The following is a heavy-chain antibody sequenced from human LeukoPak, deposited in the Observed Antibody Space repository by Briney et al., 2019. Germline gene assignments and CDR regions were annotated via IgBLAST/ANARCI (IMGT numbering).Heavy chain of an antibody. D-gene: IGHD2-15*01. CDR1: GFTFSSYA. J-gene: IGHJ5*02. Sequence: PGGSLRLSCAASGFTFSSYAMSWVRQAPGKGLEWVSALSGSGGSTYYADSVKGRFTISRDNSKNTLYLQMNSLRAEDTAVYYCAKMGRYCSGGSCYLEPNWFDPWGQGTLVTVSS. CDR2: LSGSGGST. V-gene: IGHV3-23*01. CDR3: AKMGRYCSGGSCYLEPNWFDP.